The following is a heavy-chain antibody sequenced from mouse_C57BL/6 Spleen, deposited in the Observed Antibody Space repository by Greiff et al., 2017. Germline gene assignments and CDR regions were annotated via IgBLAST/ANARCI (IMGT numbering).Heavy chain of an antibody. J-gene: IGHJ2*01. V-gene: IGHV1-61*01. CDR3: ARGRDLYFDD. Sequence: QVQLQQPGAELVRPGSSVKLSCKASGYTFTTYWMDWVKQRPGQGLEWIGNIYPSDSETHYNQKFTDNATLTVDKSSSTAYMQLSSLTSEDSAVYYCARGRDLYFDDWGKGTTLTVSS. CDR1: GYTFTTYW. CDR2: IYPSDSET.